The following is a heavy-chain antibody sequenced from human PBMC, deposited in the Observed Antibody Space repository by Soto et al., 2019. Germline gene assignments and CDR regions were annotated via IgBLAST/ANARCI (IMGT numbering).Heavy chain of an antibody. CDR2: INQDGSEK. V-gene: IGHV3-7*03. CDR3: ARGSAYTSGLDY. D-gene: IGHD6-19*01. CDR1: GFTLSAYW. J-gene: IGHJ4*02. Sequence: LRLSCAASGFTLSAYWMNWVRQAPGKGPEWVANINQDGSEKYYVDSVKGRFTISRDIAENSLHLQMDSLRAEDTSVYYCARGSAYTSGLDYWGQGALVTVSS.